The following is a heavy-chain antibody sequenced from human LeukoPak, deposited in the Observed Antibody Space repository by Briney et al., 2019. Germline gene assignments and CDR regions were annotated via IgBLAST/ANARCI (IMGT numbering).Heavy chain of an antibody. CDR3: ARDMITFGGVIVGPLDY. J-gene: IGHJ4*02. CDR2: ISSSSSYI. D-gene: IGHD3-16*02. Sequence: GGSLRLSCAASGFTFRGYWMTWVRQAPGKGLEWVSSISSSSSYIYYADSVKGRFTISRDNAKNSLYLQMNSLRAEDTAVYYCARDMITFGGVIVGPLDYWGQGTLVTVSS. CDR1: GFTFRGYW. V-gene: IGHV3-21*01.